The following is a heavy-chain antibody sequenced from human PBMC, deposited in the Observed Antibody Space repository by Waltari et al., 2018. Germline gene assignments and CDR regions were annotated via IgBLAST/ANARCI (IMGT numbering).Heavy chain of an antibody. D-gene: IGHD3-22*01. CDR1: GFTVSSNY. J-gene: IGHJ5*02. Sequence: EVQLVESGGGLIQPGGSLRLSCAASGFTVSSNYMSWVRQAPGTGLEWVSVIYSGGSTYYADSVKGRFTISRDNSKNTLYLQMNSLRAEDTAVYYCARVWADYYDSSGSESWGQGTLVTVSS. CDR3: ARVWADYYDSSGSES. V-gene: IGHV3-53*01. CDR2: IYSGGST.